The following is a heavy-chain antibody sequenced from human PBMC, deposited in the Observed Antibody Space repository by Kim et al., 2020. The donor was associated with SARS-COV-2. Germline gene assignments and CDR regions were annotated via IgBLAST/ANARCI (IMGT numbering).Heavy chain of an antibody. V-gene: IGHV3-74*01. CDR3: ARGDTPATVTPLNS. D-gene: IGHD4-17*01. Sequence: ADAVKGRFTISRDNAKSTVHLQMNSLRAEDTGVYYCARGDTPATVTPLNSWGQGILVSVSS. J-gene: IGHJ4*02.